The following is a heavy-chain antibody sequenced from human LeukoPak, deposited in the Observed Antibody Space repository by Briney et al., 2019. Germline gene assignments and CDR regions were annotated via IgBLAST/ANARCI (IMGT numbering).Heavy chain of an antibody. CDR1: EFTFSSYA. J-gene: IGHJ6*02. Sequence: GGSLRLSCAASEFTFSSYAMQWVRQAPGKGLEWVSGITVSGDTTYYTNSVKGRFTISRDNSKNTLYLQMNSLRAEDTAAYYCAKYLTARGPPYALDVWGQGTTVTVSS. CDR2: ITVSGDTT. V-gene: IGHV3-23*01. D-gene: IGHD1-14*01. CDR3: AKYLTARGPPYALDV.